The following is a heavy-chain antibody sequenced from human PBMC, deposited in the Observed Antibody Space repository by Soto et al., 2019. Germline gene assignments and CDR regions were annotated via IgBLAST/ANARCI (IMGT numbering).Heavy chain of an antibody. D-gene: IGHD4-17*01. V-gene: IGHV1-69*08. CDR3: ARPDFGDYWYFDL. Sequence: QDQLVQSGAEVKKPGSSVKVSCKAFGGPFSSHTFSWVRQAPGQGLEWMGRIIPALGTTTYAQKFQGRVTITADESVTTVYMDLNSLRTEDTAGYYCARPDFGDYWYFDLWGRGTLVTVSS. CDR2: IIPALGTT. J-gene: IGHJ2*01. CDR1: GGPFSSHT.